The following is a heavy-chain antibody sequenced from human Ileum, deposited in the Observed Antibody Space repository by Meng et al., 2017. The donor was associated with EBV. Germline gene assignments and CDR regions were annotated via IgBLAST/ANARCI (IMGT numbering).Heavy chain of an antibody. CDR1: GDSISSSSYY. J-gene: IGHJ5*02. Sequence: QLQLQESCPGLAKPSGTLSLPCSVSGDSISSSSYYWGWLRQPPGKGLEWIGSLYYSGSTDYSPSLKSRVTISVDTSKNQFSLKLNSVTAADTAVYYCARTTTHNCFDPWGQGTLVTVSS. CDR2: LYYSGST. CDR3: ARTTTHNCFDP. D-gene: IGHD1-1*01. V-gene: IGHV4-39*01.